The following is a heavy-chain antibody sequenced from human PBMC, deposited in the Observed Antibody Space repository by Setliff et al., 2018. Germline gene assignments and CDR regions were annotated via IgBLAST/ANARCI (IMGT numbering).Heavy chain of an antibody. CDR2: IWSDGINK. V-gene: IGHV3-33*03. CDR3: AKGRLGGHHGWFDP. J-gene: IGHJ5*02. D-gene: IGHD3-16*01. CDR1: GFTFSTHA. Sequence: PGGSLRLSCGASGFTFSTHAMHWVRQAPGKGLEWVAMIWSDGINKFYGGPVKGRFIVSRDNSKNTVFLQMNDLRVEDTAVYYCAKGRLGGHHGWFDPWGQGTLVTVSS.